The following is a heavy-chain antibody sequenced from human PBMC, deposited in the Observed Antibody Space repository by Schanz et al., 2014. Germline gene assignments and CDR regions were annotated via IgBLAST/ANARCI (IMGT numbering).Heavy chain of an antibody. CDR1: GFTFSSHW. CDR2: INSVGSNT. CDR3: VRERTNYGGNSYFFDH. D-gene: IGHD2-21*02. J-gene: IGHJ4*02. Sequence: EVQLVQSGGGLVQPGGSLRLSCAASGFTFSSHWMHWVRQDPGKGLVWVARINSVGSNTDYADSVKGRFTVSRDNAKNSVYLQMNGLRVEDTAVYYCVRERTNYGGNSYFFDHWGQGTLVTVSS. V-gene: IGHV3-74*01.